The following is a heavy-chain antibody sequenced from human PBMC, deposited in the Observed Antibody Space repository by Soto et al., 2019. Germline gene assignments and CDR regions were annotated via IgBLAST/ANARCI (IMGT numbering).Heavy chain of an antibody. J-gene: IGHJ4*02. CDR3: SREVQPVVRCEYDY. D-gene: IGHD1-1*01. CDR2: ISGSGST. CDR1: GFTFSSCT. Sequence: PGGSLRLSCAVSGFTFSSCTMNWVRQAPGKGLEWVSSISGSGSTYYADPVKGRFTVSRDNAKNSLYLQMSSLRAEDTAVYYCSREVQPVVRCEYDYWGQGTLDTVSS. V-gene: IGHV3-21*01.